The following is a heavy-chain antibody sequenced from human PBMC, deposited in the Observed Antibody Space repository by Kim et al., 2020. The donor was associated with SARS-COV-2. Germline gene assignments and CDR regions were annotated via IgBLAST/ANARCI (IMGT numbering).Heavy chain of an antibody. Sequence: ASVKVSCKASGYTFTSYGISWVRQAPGQGLEWMGWISAYNGNTNYAQKLQGRVTMTTDTSTSTAYMELRSLRSDDTAVYYCARDQRGYSSGWPPYYYYYGMDVWGQGTPVTVSS. D-gene: IGHD6-19*01. CDR3: ARDQRGYSSGWPPYYYYYGMDV. V-gene: IGHV1-18*01. J-gene: IGHJ6*02. CDR2: ISAYNGNT. CDR1: GYTFTSYG.